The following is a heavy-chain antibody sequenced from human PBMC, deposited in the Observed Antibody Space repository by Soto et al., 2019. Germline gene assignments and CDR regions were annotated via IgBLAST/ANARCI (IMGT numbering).Heavy chain of an antibody. CDR3: TRDGDFYGMDV. Sequence: PGGSLRLSCTFSGFTSDDYALTWVHQAPGKGLEWVAFATSQAFGGTTDYAASVKGRFTISRDDSTTVAYLQMNSLQTEDTAIYYCTRDGDFYGMDVWGQGTTVTVSS. CDR1: GFTSDDYA. D-gene: IGHD3-3*01. CDR2: ATSQAFGGTT. J-gene: IGHJ6*02. V-gene: IGHV3-49*04.